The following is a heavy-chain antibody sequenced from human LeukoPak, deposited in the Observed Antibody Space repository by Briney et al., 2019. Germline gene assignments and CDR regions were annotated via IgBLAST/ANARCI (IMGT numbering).Heavy chain of an antibody. CDR3: ARIAVAEKYYFDY. J-gene: IGHJ4*02. CDR2: SYYSGST. Sequence: TSETLSLTCTVPGGSISSYYWSWIRQRPGKGLEWIGYSYYSGSTNYNPSLKSRVTMSVDTSKNQFSLKLSSVTAADTAVYYCARIAVAEKYYFDYWGQGTLVTVSS. CDR1: GGSISSYY. V-gene: IGHV4-59*12. D-gene: IGHD6-19*01.